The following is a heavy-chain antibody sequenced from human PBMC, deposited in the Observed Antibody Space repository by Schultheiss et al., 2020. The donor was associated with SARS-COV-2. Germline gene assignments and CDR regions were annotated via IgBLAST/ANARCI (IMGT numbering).Heavy chain of an antibody. CDR3: ARDSVGAAPYYYYGMDV. CDR2: IYYSGST. Sequence: GSLRLSCAVYGGSFSGYYWSWIRQPPGKGLEWIGYIYYSGSTNYNPSLKSRVTISVDTSKNQFSLKLSSVTAADTAVYYCARDSVGAAPYYYYGMDVWGQGTTVTVSS. CDR1: GGSFSGYY. J-gene: IGHJ6*02. D-gene: IGHD4-23*01. V-gene: IGHV4-59*01.